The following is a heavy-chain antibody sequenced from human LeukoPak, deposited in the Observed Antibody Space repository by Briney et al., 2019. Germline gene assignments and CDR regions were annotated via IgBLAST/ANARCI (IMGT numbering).Heavy chain of an antibody. CDR3: ARGDIDY. D-gene: IGHD3-9*01. CDR1: GFTFSAFW. J-gene: IGHJ4*02. CDR2: INHDGNAK. V-gene: IGHV3-7*03. Sequence: QPGGSLRLSCAASGFTFSAFWMSWVRQAPGKGLEWVATINHDGNAKFYVDSVKGRFTISRDNAKNSLCLQMNSLRADDTAVYYCARGDIDYWGQGTLVTVSS.